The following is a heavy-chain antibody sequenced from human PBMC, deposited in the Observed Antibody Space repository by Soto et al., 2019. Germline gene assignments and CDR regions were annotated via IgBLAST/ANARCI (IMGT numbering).Heavy chain of an antibody. CDR1: GFTFSSYA. Sequence: EVQLLESGGGLVQPGGSLRLSCAASGFTFSSYAMSWVRHAPGKGLEWVSAISGSGGSTYYADSVKGRFTISRDNSKNTLYPQMNSLRAEDTAVYYCAVQWLVPVGWFDPWGQGTLVTVSS. CDR3: AVQWLVPVGWFDP. J-gene: IGHJ5*02. V-gene: IGHV3-23*01. D-gene: IGHD6-19*01. CDR2: ISGSGGST.